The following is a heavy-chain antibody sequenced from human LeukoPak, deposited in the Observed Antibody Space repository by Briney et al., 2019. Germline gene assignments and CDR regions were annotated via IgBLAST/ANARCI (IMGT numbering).Heavy chain of an antibody. CDR1: GGSISSGSYY. CDR3: ARVALGSAFDI. D-gene: IGHD7-27*01. J-gene: IGHJ3*02. Sequence: PSQTLSLTCTVSGGSISSGSYYWSWIRQPAGKGLEWIGRIYTSGSTNYNPSLKSRVTISVDTSKNQFSLKLSCVTAADTAVYYCARVALGSAFDIWGQGTMVTVSS. CDR2: IYTSGST. V-gene: IGHV4-61*02.